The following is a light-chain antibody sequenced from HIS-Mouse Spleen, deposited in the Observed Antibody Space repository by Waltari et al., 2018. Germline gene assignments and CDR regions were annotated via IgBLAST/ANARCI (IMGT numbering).Light chain of an antibody. CDR2: DAS. CDR1: QSVSSY. CDR3: QQRSNWPQYT. Sequence: IVLTQSPATLSLSPGERASLFCSASQSVSSYLAWYQQKPGQAPRLLIYDASNRATGIPARFSGSGSGTDFTLTISSLEPEDFAVYYCQQRSNWPQYTFGQGTKLEIK. V-gene: IGKV3-11*01. J-gene: IGKJ2*01.